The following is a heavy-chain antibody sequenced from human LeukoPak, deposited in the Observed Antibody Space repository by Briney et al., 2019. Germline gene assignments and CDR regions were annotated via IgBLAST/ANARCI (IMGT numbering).Heavy chain of an antibody. CDR2: IYYTGNT. D-gene: IGHD2-2*01. Sequence: KPSETLSLTCTVSGGSISSYYWSWIRQPPGKGLEWIGYIYYTGNTNYNPSLKSHVTISVNTSKNQFTLKLSSVTAAHTAVYYCARVSCSSTSCPRRDALDVWGQGTMVTASS. CDR1: GGSISSYY. J-gene: IGHJ3*01. CDR3: ARVSCSSTSCPRRDALDV. V-gene: IGHV4-59*12.